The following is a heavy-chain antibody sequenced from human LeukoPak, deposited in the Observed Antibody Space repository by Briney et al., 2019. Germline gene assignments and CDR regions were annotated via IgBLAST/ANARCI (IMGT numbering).Heavy chain of an antibody. D-gene: IGHD6-13*01. Sequence: GASVKVSCKASGYTFTGYYIHWVRQAPGQGLEWMGRINPNNGDTNYAQKLQGRVTMTTDTSTSTAYMELRSLRSDDTAVYYCARDSSSWNWFDPWGQGTLVTVSS. CDR1: GYTFTGYY. CDR3: ARDSSSWNWFDP. CDR2: INPNNGDT. V-gene: IGHV1-18*04. J-gene: IGHJ5*02.